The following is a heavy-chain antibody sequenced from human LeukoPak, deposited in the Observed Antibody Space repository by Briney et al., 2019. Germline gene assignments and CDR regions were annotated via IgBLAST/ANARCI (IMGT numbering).Heavy chain of an antibody. CDR1: GGSIGGDH. CDR3: AREVTGTSLVDF. Sequence: SETLSLTCTISGGSIGGDHWSWIRQAPGEGLEWIGYISYTGSTSYNPSLRSRVTISLNTPENQFSLRLTSVTAADTAVYYCAREVTGTSLVDFWGQGTLVAVSS. J-gene: IGHJ4*02. CDR2: ISYTGST. D-gene: IGHD6-19*01. V-gene: IGHV4-59*12.